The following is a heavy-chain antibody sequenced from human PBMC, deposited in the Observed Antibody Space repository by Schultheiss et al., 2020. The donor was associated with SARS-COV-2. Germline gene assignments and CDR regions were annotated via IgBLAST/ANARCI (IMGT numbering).Heavy chain of an antibody. CDR2: ISAYNGNT. J-gene: IGHJ5*02. CDR3: ARDHRREVWNYGWFDP. D-gene: IGHD1-7*01. CDR1: GYTFTSYG. Sequence: ASVKVSCKASGYTFTSYGISWVRQAPGQGLEWMGWISAYNGNTNYAQKLQGRVTMTTDTSTSTAYMELRSLRFDDTAVYYCARDHRREVWNYGWFDPWGQGTLVTVSS. V-gene: IGHV1-18*01.